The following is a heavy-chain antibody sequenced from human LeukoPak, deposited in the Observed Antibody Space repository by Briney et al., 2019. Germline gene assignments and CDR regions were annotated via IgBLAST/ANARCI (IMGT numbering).Heavy chain of an antibody. CDR3: ARKDYDFWSGYYTMGY. D-gene: IGHD3-3*01. CDR2: IYYSGST. J-gene: IGHJ4*02. Sequence: PSETLSLTCTVSGGSISSYYWSWIRQPPGKGLEWIGYIYYSGSTNYNPSLKSRVTISVDTSKNQFSLKLSSVTAADTAVYYCARKDYDFWSGYYTMGYWGQGTLVTVSS. V-gene: IGHV4-59*12. CDR1: GGSISSYY.